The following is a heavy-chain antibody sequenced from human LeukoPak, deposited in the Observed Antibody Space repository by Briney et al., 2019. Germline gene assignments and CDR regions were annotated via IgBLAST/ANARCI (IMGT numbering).Heavy chain of an antibody. CDR1: GYTFTGYY. V-gene: IGHV1-69*04. D-gene: IGHD3-9*01. J-gene: IGHJ4*02. Sequence: ASVKVSCKASGYTFTGYYMHWVRQAPGQGLEWMGRIIPILGIANYAQKFQGRVTITADKSTSTAYMELSSLRSEDTAVYYCARDKHENDILTGYDYWGQGTLVTVSS. CDR2: IIPILGIA. CDR3: ARDKHENDILTGYDY.